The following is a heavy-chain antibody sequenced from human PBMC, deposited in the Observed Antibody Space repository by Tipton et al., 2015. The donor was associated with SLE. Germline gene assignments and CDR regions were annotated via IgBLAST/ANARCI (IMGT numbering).Heavy chain of an antibody. CDR1: GGSFSGYY. J-gene: IGHJ1*01. D-gene: IGHD3-22*01. CDR2: INHRGST. CDR3: ASITSGYYYGKYFQH. Sequence: TLSLTCTVYGGSFSGYYWSWIRQPPGKGLEWIGEINHRGSTNYNPSLKSRVTISVDTSKNQFSLKLSSVTAADTAVYYCASITSGYYYGKYFQHWGQGTLVTVSS. V-gene: IGHV4-34*01.